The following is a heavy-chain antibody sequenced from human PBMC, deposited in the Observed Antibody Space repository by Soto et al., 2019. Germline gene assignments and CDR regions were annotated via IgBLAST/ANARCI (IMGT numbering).Heavy chain of an antibody. D-gene: IGHD5-18*01. J-gene: IGHJ4*02. CDR1: GFTFSSYA. Sequence: PGGSLRLSWAASGFTFSSYAIHLVRQAPGKGLEWVAVIWYDGSNNRYADSVKGRFTISRDNFKNMAYLQMNSLRAEDTAVYYCARGYGGSWGPGTLVTVSS. V-gene: IGHV3-33*01. CDR2: IWYDGSNN. CDR3: ARGYGGS.